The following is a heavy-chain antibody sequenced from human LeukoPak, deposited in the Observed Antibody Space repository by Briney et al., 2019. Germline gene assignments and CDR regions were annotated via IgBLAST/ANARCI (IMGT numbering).Heavy chain of an antibody. CDR1: GGSFSGYY. V-gene: IGHV4-34*01. CDR2: INHSGST. D-gene: IGHD2-15*01. J-gene: IGHJ4*02. Sequence: SETLSLTCAVYGGSFSGYYWSWIRQPPGKGLEWIGEINHSGSTSYNPSLKSRVTISVDTSKNQFSLKLSSVTAADTAVYYCARYRLGYCSGGSCQGYFDYWGQGTLVTVSS. CDR3: ARYRLGYCSGGSCQGYFDY.